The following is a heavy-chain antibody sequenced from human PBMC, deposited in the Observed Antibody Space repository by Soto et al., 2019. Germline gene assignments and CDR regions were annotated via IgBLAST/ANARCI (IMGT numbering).Heavy chain of an antibody. V-gene: IGHV3-7*01. J-gene: IGHJ4*02. CDR1: EFTFSNYW. D-gene: IGHD3-9*01. Sequence: PGWSLRLSCAASEFTFSNYWMSWVRQAPGKGLEWVANIRQDGGQKYYVDSVKGRFTVSRDNAKNSLYLQMNSLRAEDTAVYYWVRGSQMTGYYPDWGQGTMVTVSS. CDR2: IRQDGGQK. CDR3: VRGSQMTGYYPD.